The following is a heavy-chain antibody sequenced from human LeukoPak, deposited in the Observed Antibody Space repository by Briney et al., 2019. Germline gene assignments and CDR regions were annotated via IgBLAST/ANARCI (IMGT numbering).Heavy chain of an antibody. Sequence: GGSLRLSCAASGFSFNNYAMGWVRQAPGKGLEGVSIIIASSGSTFYANSVKGRFTISRDNSKNTLYLQMNSLRVEDTAVYYCVKGGYDFVEVAYFDFWGKGTLVTVSS. CDR3: VKGGYDFVEVAYFDF. CDR1: GFSFNNYA. V-gene: IGHV3-23*01. D-gene: IGHD5-12*01. J-gene: IGHJ4*02. CDR2: IIASSGST.